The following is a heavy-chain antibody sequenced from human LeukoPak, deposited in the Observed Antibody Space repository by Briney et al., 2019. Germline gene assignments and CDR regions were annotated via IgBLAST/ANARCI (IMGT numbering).Heavy chain of an antibody. V-gene: IGHV3-30*02. J-gene: IGHJ4*02. CDR2: IRNDGTIK. D-gene: IGHD5-24*01. CDR1: GFTFRTYG. Sequence: GGSLRLSCAASGFTFRTYGMHWVRQAPGKGLEWVAFIRNDGTIKYYADSVKGRFTISRDNSKSTLYLQMNSLRAEDTAVYYCARVHDGYNPLDHWGQGTLVTVSS. CDR3: ARVHDGYNPLDH.